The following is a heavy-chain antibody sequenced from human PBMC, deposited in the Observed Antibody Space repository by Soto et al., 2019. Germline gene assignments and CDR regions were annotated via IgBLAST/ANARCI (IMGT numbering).Heavy chain of an antibody. J-gene: IGHJ6*03. CDR3: ARGDAVVAAYGARYYYYMDV. V-gene: IGHV1-2*04. CDR2: INPNSGGT. D-gene: IGHD2-15*01. CDR1: GYTFTGYS. Sequence: QVQLVQSGAEVKKPGASVKVSCKASGYTFTGYSMHWVRQAPGQGLEWMGWINPNSGGTNYAQKFQGCVTMTRDTSISTAYMELSRLISDDTAVYYCARGDAVVAAYGARYYYYMDVWGKGTTVTVSS.